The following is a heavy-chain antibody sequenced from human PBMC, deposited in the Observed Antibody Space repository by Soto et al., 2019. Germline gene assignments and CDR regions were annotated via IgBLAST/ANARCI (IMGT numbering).Heavy chain of an antibody. CDR1: GYTFTSYG. Sequence: QVQLVQSGAEVKKPGASVKVSCKASGYTFTSYGISWVRQAPGQGLEWMGWISAYNGNTNYAQKLQGRVTMTTDTSPSTAYMERRSLSSDDTAVYYCARERGRSSGWYIDAFDIWGQGTMVTVSS. D-gene: IGHD6-19*01. CDR2: ISAYNGNT. J-gene: IGHJ3*02. CDR3: ARERGRSSGWYIDAFDI. V-gene: IGHV1-18*01.